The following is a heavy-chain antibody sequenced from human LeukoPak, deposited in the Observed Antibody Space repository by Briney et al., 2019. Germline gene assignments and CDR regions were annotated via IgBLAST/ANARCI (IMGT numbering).Heavy chain of an antibody. CDR3: ASLDYYGSGSYSYYFDY. J-gene: IGHJ4*02. Sequence: ASVNVSCKASGGTFSSYAISWVRQAPGQGLEWMRGIIPIFGTANYAQKFQGRVTITADESTSTAYMELSSLRSEDTAVYYCASLDYYGSGSYSYYFDYWGQGTLVTVSS. D-gene: IGHD3-10*01. V-gene: IGHV1-69*13. CDR2: IIPIFGTA. CDR1: GGTFSSYA.